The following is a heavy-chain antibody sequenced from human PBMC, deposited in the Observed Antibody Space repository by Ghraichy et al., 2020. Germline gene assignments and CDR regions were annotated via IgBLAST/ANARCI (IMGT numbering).Heavy chain of an antibody. CDR1: GGSISSYY. CDR3: ARARYRYDAFDI. V-gene: IGHV4-59*01. Sequence: SETLSLTCTVSGGSISSYYWSWIRQPPGMGLEWIGYIYYSGSTNYNPSLKSRVTISVYTSKNQFSLKLSSVNAADTAVYYCARARYRYDAFDIWGQGTMVTVSS. CDR2: IYYSGST. J-gene: IGHJ3*02. D-gene: IGHD3-16*02.